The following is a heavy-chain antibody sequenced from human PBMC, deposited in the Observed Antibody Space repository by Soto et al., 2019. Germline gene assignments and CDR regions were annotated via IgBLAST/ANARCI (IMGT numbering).Heavy chain of an antibody. CDR1: GFTFSSYA. Sequence: VGSLRLSCAASGFTFSSYAMSWVRQAPGKGLEWVSAISGSGGSTYYADSVKGRFTISRDNSKNTLYLQMNSLRAEDTAVYYCAKDQFVLRVDKAMVTNFDYCGQRTLVPLS. CDR3: AKDQFVLRVDKAMVTNFDY. CDR2: ISGSGGST. V-gene: IGHV3-23*01. D-gene: IGHD5-18*01. J-gene: IGHJ4*02.